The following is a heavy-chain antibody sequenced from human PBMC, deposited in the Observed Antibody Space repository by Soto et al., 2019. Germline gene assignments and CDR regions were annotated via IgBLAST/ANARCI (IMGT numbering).Heavy chain of an antibody. V-gene: IGHV1-18*01. J-gene: IGHJ6*02. D-gene: IGHD6-13*01. CDR1: GYTFTSYG. CDR2: ISAYNGNT. Sequence: ASVKVSCKASGYTFTSYGISWVRQAPGQGLEWMGWISAYNGNTNYAQKLQGRVTMTTDTSTSTAYMELRSLRSDDTAVYYCARDIGYSSSWYLSGMDVWGQGTTVTGSS. CDR3: ARDIGYSSSWYLSGMDV.